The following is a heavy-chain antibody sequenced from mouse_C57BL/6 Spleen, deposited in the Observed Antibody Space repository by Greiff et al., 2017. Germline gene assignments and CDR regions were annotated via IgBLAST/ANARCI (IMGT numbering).Heavy chain of an antibody. CDR2: IHPSDSDT. V-gene: IGHV1-74*04. CDR3: AICSYYDYDVDY. Sequence: LQQPGASVKVSCKASGYTFTSYWMHWVKQRPGQGLEWIGRIHPSDSDTNYNQKFKGKATLTVDKSSSTAYMQLSSLTSEDSAVYYCAICSYYDYDVDYWGQGTTLTVSS. J-gene: IGHJ2*01. D-gene: IGHD2-4*01. CDR1: GYTFTSYW.